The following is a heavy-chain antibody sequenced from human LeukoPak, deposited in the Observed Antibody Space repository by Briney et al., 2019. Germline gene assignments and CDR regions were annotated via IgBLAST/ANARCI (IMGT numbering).Heavy chain of an antibody. CDR2: ISGSGGST. Sequence: GGSLRLSCAASGFTFSSYAMSWVRQAPGKGLEWVSAISGSGGSTYYADSVKGRFAISRDNSKNTLCLQMNSLRAEDTAVYDCAKELDGPRGYFDYWGQGTLVTVSS. J-gene: IGHJ4*02. CDR1: GFTFSSYA. CDR3: AKELDGPRGYFDY. D-gene: IGHD2-8*01. V-gene: IGHV3-23*01.